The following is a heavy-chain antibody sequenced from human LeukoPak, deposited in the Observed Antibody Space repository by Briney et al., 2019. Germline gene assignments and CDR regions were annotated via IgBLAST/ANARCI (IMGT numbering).Heavy chain of an antibody. CDR3: ARDPSASGSYSPFDY. CDR1: GGSISSSSYY. V-gene: IGHV4-39*07. Sequence: SETLSLTCTVSGGSISSSSYYWGWIRQPPGKGLEWIGSIYYSGSTYYNPSLKSRVTISLDTSKNQFSLKLSSVIAADTAMYYCARDPSASGSYSPFDYWGQGTLVTVSS. D-gene: IGHD3-10*01. CDR2: IYYSGST. J-gene: IGHJ4*02.